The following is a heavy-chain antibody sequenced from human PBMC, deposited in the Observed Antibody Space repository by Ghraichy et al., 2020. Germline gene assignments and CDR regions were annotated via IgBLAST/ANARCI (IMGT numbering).Heavy chain of an antibody. D-gene: IGHD1-26*01. CDR1: GGSFSSYY. J-gene: IGHJ4*02. CDR3: ARGAASASHYFDY. Sequence: SETLSLTCTVSGGSFSSYYWSWIRQPAGKGLEWIGRIYPSGTPNYNPSLRSRLTMSVDTSKNQFSLNVRSVTAADTAVYYCARGAASASHYFDYGGQGTLVTVSS. V-gene: IGHV4-4*07. CDR2: IYPSGTP.